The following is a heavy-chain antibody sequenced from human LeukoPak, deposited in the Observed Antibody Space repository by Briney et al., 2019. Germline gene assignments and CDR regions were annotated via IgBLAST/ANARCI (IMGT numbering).Heavy chain of an antibody. CDR1: GFTFSNYA. CDR2: ISASGGTT. Sequence: GGSLRLSCAASGFTFSNYAMSWVRQAPGKGPEWVSSISASGGTTYYADSVKGRFTISRDNSKNTLYLQMNSLRAEDTAVHYCARGSWQLAEEVYWGQGTLVTVSS. V-gene: IGHV3-23*01. D-gene: IGHD6-6*01. CDR3: ARGSWQLAEEVY. J-gene: IGHJ4*02.